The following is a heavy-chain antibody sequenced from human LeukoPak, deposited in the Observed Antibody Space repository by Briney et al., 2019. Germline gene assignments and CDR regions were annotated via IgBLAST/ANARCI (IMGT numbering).Heavy chain of an antibody. V-gene: IGHV4-59*10. D-gene: IGHD6-13*01. J-gene: IGHJ5*02. CDR1: GGSFSGYY. CDR3: ARAGDSSSWYSRIDP. CDR2: IYTSGST. Sequence: SETLSLTCAVYGGSFSGYYWSWIRQPAGKGLEWIGRIYTSGSTNYNPSLKSRVTMSVDTSKNQFSLKLSSVTAADTAVYYCARAGDSSSWYSRIDPWGQGTLVTVSS.